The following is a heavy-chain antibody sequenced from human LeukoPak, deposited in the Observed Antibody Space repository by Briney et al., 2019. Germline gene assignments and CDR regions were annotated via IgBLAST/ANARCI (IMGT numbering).Heavy chain of an antibody. J-gene: IGHJ4*02. Sequence: SETLSLTCTVSGGSISSSSYYWGWIRQPPGKGLEWIGSIYYSGSTYYNPSLKSRVTISVDTSKNQFSLKLSSVTASDTAVYYCARALAPYCSGGSCYPSIFDYWGQGTLVTVSS. V-gene: IGHV4-39*07. CDR2: IYYSGST. D-gene: IGHD2-15*01. CDR1: GGSISSSSYY. CDR3: ARALAPYCSGGSCYPSIFDY.